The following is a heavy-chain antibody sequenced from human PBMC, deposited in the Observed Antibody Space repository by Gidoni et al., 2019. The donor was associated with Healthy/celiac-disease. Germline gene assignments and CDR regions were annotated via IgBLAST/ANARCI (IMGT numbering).Heavy chain of an antibody. CDR1: GFTFSNAW. CDR3: TTGGDFNCRSTSWSFDY. D-gene: IGHD2-2*01. J-gene: IGHJ4*02. V-gene: IGHV3-15*01. Sequence: EVQLVESGGGLVKPGGSLSVSCAASGFTFSNAWLSWVRQAQGKGLEWVGRIKSKTDGATTVYAATVKDRFPISRDDSKNTLYLQMNSLKTGDTAVYYCTTGGDFNCRSTSWSFDYWGQGTLVTVSS. CDR2: IKSKTDGATT.